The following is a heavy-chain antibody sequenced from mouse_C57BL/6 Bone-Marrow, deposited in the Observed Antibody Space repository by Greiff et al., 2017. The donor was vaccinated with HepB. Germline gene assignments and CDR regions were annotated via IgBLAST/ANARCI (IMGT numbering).Heavy chain of an antibody. Sequence: QVQLQQSGPELVKPGASVKISCKASGYSFTSYYIHWVKQRPGQGLEWIGWIYPGSGNTKYNEKFKGKATLTADTSSSTAYMQLSSLTSEETAVYCCAREPDYDVCCYAMDYWGQGTSVTVSS. V-gene: IGHV1-66*01. D-gene: IGHD2-4*01. CDR1: GYSFTSYY. J-gene: IGHJ4*01. CDR3: AREPDYDVCCYAMDY. CDR2: IYPGSGNT.